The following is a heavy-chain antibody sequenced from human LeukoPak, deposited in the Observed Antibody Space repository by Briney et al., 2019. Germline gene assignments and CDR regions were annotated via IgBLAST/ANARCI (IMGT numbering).Heavy chain of an antibody. J-gene: IGHJ4*02. D-gene: IGHD6-19*01. V-gene: IGHV3-23*01. CDR1: GFTFSNYA. CDR2: ISGSDGRT. CDR3: AKELTVTGTPYLDY. Sequence: GGSLRLSCAASGFTFSNYAMSWVRQAPGKGLEWVSGISGSDGRTYYADSVRGRYTISRDNSKNLVFLQMSSLGAEDTAVYYCAKELTVTGTPYLDYWGQGTLVTASS.